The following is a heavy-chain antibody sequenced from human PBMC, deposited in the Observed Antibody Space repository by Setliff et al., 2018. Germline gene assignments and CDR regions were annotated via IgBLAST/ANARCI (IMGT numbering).Heavy chain of an antibody. CDR2: INPSGTT. V-gene: IGHV4-34*01. J-gene: IGHJ4*02. Sequence: SETLSLTCTFCGGPFSDYCWGWVRQTPGKGLEWIAEINPSGTTNYIPSLKSRLTISVDTSKRQFSLKLISVTAADTAVYYCRFWSYVYKNDYWAQGTLVTVSS. D-gene: IGHD3-16*01. CDR1: GGPFSDYC. CDR3: RFWSYVYKNDY.